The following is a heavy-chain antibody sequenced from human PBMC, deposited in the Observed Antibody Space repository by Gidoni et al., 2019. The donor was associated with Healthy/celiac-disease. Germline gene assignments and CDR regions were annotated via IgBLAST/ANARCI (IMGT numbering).Heavy chain of an antibody. Sequence: QVQLVESGGGVVQPGRSLRLSCEASGFTFSRYAVHWVRQAPGKGMEWVAVISYDGSNKYYADSVKCRFTISRDNSKNTLYLQMNSLRAEDTAVYYCATSWGRITMVQGLRGMDVWGQGTTVTVSS. V-gene: IGHV3-30*04. CDR2: ISYDGSNK. J-gene: IGHJ6*02. D-gene: IGHD3-10*01. CDR3: ATSWGRITMVQGLRGMDV. CDR1: GFTFSRYA.